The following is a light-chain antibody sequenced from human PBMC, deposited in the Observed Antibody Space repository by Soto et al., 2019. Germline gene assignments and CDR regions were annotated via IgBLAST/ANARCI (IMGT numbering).Light chain of an antibody. CDR3: AAWDDSLSGLV. J-gene: IGLJ1*01. V-gene: IGLV1-47*01. Sequence: QSVLTQPPSASGTPGQRFTISGSGSSSNIGSNYVYWYQQLPGTAPKLLIYRNNQRPLGVPDRFSGSKSGTSASLAISGLRSEDEADYYCAAWDDSLSGLVFGTGTKLTVL. CDR1: SSNIGSNY. CDR2: RNN.